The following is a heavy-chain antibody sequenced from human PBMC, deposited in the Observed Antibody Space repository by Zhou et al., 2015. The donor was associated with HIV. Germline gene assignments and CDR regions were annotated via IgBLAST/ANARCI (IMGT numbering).Heavy chain of an antibody. CDR3: AKARLTMMSGVQSAFDT. V-gene: IGHV3-33*06. CDR2: MWHDGYTA. J-gene: IGHJ3*02. CDR1: GFTVRSNY. Sequence: VQLVESGGGLVQPGRSLRLSCAASGFTVRSNYMSWVRQGPGKGLEWVAIMWHDGYTAYYADSVRGRLTVSRDNSKNTVYLQMNSLRSEDTGVYFCAKARLTMMSGVQSAFDTWGQGTMVTVSS. D-gene: IGHD3-10*01.